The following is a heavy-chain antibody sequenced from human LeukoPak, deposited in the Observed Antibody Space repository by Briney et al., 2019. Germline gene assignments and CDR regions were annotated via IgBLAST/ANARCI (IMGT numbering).Heavy chain of an antibody. D-gene: IGHD3-10*01. V-gene: IGHV3-23*01. CDR1: GFTSSSYA. CDR3: AKGLYGSGSYYTGGGFDY. CDR2: ISGSGGST. J-gene: IGHJ4*02. Sequence: GGSLRLSCAASGFTSSSYAMSWVRQAPGKGLEWVSAISGSGGSTYYADSVKGRFTISRDNSKNTLCLQMNSLRAEDTAVYYCAKGLYGSGSYYTGGGFDYWGQGTLVTVSS.